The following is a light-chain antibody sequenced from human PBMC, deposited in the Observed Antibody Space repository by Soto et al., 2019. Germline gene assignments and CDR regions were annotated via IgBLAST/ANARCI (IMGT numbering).Light chain of an antibody. J-gene: IGLJ7*01. V-gene: IGLV2-23*01. CDR3: CSYAGSNTWV. CDR1: NSDVGNYNI. CDR2: EGN. Sequence: QSALTQPASVSGSPGQSITLSCTGINSDVGNYNIVSWYRQSPGKAPKLVIFEGNKRSSGVSNRFSASKSGDAASLTISGLQAEDEADYYCCSYAGSNTWVFGGGTQLTVL.